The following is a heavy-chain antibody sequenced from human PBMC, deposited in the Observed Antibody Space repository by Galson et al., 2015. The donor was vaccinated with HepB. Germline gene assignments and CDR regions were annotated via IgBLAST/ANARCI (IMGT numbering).Heavy chain of an antibody. V-gene: IGHV3-30*18. CDR3: AKDDSSGWYEYFDY. CDR1: GFTFSSYG. CDR2: ISYDGSNK. D-gene: IGHD6-19*01. J-gene: IGHJ4*02. Sequence: SLRLSCAASGFTFSSYGMHWVRQAPGKGLEWVAVISYDGSNKYYADSVKGRFTISRDNSKNTLYLQMNSLRAEDTAVYYCAKDDSSGWYEYFDYWGQGTLVTVSS.